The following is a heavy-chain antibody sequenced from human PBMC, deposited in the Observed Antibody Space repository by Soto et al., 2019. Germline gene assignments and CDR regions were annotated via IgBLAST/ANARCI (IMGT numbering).Heavy chain of an antibody. CDR1: GFTVSSYG. Sequence: GGSLRLSCAATGFTVSSYGVHWVRQAPGKGLEWVASVSYDGSNKHYADSVKGRFTISRDNSKNTLYLQMNSLRDEDTAVYYCARGRDGYNPDYWGQGT. V-gene: IGHV3-30*03. D-gene: IGHD5-12*01. J-gene: IGHJ4*02. CDR2: VSYDGSNK. CDR3: ARGRDGYNPDY.